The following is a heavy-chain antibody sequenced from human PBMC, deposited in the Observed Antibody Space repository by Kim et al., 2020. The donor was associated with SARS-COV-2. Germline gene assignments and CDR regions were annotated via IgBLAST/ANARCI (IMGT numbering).Heavy chain of an antibody. CDR2: INHSGST. V-gene: IGHV4-34*01. CDR3: ARGARLAVAGNDWFDP. D-gene: IGHD6-19*01. Sequence: SETLSLTCAVYGGSFSGYYWSWIRQPPGKGLEWIGEINHSGSTNYNPSLKSRVTISVDTSKNQFSLKLSSVTAADTAVYYCARGARLAVAGNDWFDPWG. J-gene: IGHJ5*02. CDR1: GGSFSGYY.